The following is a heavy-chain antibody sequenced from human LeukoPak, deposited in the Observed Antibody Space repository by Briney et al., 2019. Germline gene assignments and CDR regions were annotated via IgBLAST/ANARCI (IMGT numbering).Heavy chain of an antibody. V-gene: IGHV3-7*01. D-gene: IGHD3-16*01. CDR2: IYPDGSIK. CDR1: GFTFGHHF. Sequence: GGSLRLSCVASGFTFGHHFMSWVRQAPGGGLEWVANIYPDGSIKFHADSVKGRFTISRDNARNSVYLQMNSLRGEDTAVYYCARAVDVADYWGQGTLVAVSS. J-gene: IGHJ4*02. CDR3: ARAVDVADY.